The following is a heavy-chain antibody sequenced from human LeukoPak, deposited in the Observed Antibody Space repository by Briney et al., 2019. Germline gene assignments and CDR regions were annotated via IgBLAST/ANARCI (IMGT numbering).Heavy chain of an antibody. V-gene: IGHV3-23*01. J-gene: IGHJ4*02. CDR3: AKELDSSGYFDY. CDR2: ISGSGGST. D-gene: IGHD3-22*01. Sequence: GGSLRLSCAASGFTFSNYDMSWVRQAPGNGLEWVSGISGSGGSTYHADSVKGRFTISRDNSKNTLYLQMNSLRAEDTAVYYCAKELDSSGYFDYWGQGTLVTVSS. CDR1: GFTFSNYD.